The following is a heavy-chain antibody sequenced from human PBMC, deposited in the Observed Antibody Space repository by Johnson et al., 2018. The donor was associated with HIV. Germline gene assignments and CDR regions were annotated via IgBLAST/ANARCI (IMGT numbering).Heavy chain of an antibody. CDR2: MTGNGDRT. J-gene: IGHJ3*02. Sequence: VQLVESGGGLVQPGGSLRLSCAASGFTVSSNYMSWVRQAPEMGLVWVSVMTGNGDRTYYEESVKGRFSISRDNSKSSLYLQMNSLSPEDTALYYSASLPGGMNNALDIWGRGTMVIVST. D-gene: IGHD1-14*01. CDR1: GFTVSSNY. CDR3: ASLPGGMNNALDI. V-gene: IGHV3-66*02.